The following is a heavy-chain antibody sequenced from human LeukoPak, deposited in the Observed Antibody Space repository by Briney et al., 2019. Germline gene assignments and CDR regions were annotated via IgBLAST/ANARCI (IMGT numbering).Heavy chain of an antibody. J-gene: IGHJ4*02. CDR3: ARRIAATCFRDY. Sequence: SESLSPICPVSGGSISSSNFYWAWIRQPPGKGLEWIGNVYYSGSTYYNPSLKSRVTISVDTSNNQFSLKLSSVTAADTAVYYCARRIAATCFRDYWGQGDLVTVSS. V-gene: IGHV4-39*01. D-gene: IGHD6-13*01. CDR1: GGSISSSNFY. CDR2: VYYSGST.